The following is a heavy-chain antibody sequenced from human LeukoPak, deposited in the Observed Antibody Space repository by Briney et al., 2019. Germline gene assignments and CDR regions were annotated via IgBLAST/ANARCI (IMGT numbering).Heavy chain of an antibody. CDR1: GGFISSGSYY. V-gene: IGHV4-61*02. J-gene: IGHJ5*02. D-gene: IGHD2-2*01. CDR3: ARAVLEYCSSTSCSGWFDP. CDR2: IYTSGST. Sequence: SETLSLTCTVSGGFISSGSYYWSWIRQPAGKGLEWIGRIYTSGSTNYNPSLKSRVTISVDTSKNQFSLKLSSVTAADTAVYYCARAVLEYCSSTSCSGWFDPWGQGTLVTVSS.